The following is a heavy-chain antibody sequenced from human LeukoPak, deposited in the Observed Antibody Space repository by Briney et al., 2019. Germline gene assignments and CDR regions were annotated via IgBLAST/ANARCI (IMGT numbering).Heavy chain of an antibody. J-gene: IGHJ6*02. CDR2: ISGGGVTT. Sequence: GGSLRLSCAASGFTFSSYGMHWVRQAPGKGLEWVSGISGGGVTTYYADSVKGRFTISRDNSKNTLYLQMNSLRADDTAIYYCTRNQQLGGHSYYYYGMDVWGQGTTVTVSS. V-gene: IGHV3-23*01. D-gene: IGHD3-16*01. CDR1: GFTFSSYG. CDR3: TRNQQLGGHSYYYYGMDV.